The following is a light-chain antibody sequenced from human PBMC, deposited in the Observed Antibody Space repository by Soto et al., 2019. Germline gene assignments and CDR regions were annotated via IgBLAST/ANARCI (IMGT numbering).Light chain of an antibody. Sequence: DIQMTQSPSSLSASVGDRVTITCRASQSISSYLNWYQQKPWKAPKLLIYAASSLQCGVPSRFIGSGSGTDFTLTVSSLQPEDFATYYGQQSYSTPITFGQGTPLEIK. CDR3: QQSYSTPIT. CDR1: QSISSY. J-gene: IGKJ5*01. V-gene: IGKV1-39*01. CDR2: AAS.